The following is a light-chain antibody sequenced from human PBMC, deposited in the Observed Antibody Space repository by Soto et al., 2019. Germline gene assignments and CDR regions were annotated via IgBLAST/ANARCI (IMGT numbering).Light chain of an antibody. V-gene: IGLV2-8*01. CDR3: SSYAASNNLGV. J-gene: IGLJ2*01. CDR2: EVS. Sequence: QSALTQPPSASGSPGQSVTISCIGTSSDVGGYHYVSWYQQHPGKAPKLMIYEVSKRPSGVPDSFSGSKSGNTASLTVSGLQAEDEADYYCSSYAASNNLGVFGGGTKLTVL. CDR1: SSDVGGYHY.